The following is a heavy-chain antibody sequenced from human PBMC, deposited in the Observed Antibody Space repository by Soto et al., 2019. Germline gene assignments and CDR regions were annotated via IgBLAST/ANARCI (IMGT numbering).Heavy chain of an antibody. CDR1: GGSISSSNW. CDR3: ARDQYYDSSGYYSIDY. Sequence: PSETLSLTCAVSGGSISSSNWWSWVRQPPGKGLEWIGEIYHSGSTNYNPSLKSRVTISVDKSKNQFSLKLSSVTAADTAVYYCARDQYYDSSGYYSIDYWGQGTLVTVSS. CDR2: IYHSGST. D-gene: IGHD3-22*01. V-gene: IGHV4-4*02. J-gene: IGHJ4*02.